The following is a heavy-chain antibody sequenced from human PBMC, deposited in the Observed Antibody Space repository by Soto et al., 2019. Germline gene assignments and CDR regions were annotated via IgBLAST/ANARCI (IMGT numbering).Heavy chain of an antibody. V-gene: IGHV4-39*01. CDR1: GGSISSSSYY. J-gene: IGHJ5*02. Sequence: SETLSLTYTVSGGSISSSSYYWGWIRQPPGKGLEWIGSIYYSGSTYYNPSLKSRVTISVDTSKNQFSLKLSSVTAADTAVYYCASPFRAGQWRDVEYNWFDPWGQGTLVTVSS. CDR2: IYYSGST. CDR3: ASPFRAGQWRDVEYNWFDP. D-gene: IGHD6-19*01.